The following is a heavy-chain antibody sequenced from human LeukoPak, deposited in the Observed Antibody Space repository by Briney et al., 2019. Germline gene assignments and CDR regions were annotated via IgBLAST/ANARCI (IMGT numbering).Heavy chain of an antibody. CDR2: IYYSGST. CDR1: GGSVSSGSYC. D-gene: IGHD2-2*01. Sequence: SETLCLTCTVSGGSVSSGSYCWSWIRQPPGKGLEWIGYIYYSGSTNYNPSLKSRVTISVDTSKNQFSLKLSSVTAADTAVYYCARYARGVVVPAASIYYGMDVWGKGTTVTVSS. V-gene: IGHV4-61*01. J-gene: IGHJ6*04. CDR3: ARYARGVVVPAASIYYGMDV.